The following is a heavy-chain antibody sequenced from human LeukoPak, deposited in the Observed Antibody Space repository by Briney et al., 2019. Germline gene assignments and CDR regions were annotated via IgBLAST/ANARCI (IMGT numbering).Heavy chain of an antibody. CDR3: ATFPPLQEMATMH. CDR1: GGTFSSYA. Sequence: ASVKVSCRASGGTFSSYAISWVRQAPGQGLEWMGWISAYNGNTNYAQKLQGRVTMTTDTSTSTAYMELRSLRSDDTAVYYCATFPPLQEMATMHWGQGTLVTVSS. CDR2: ISAYNGNT. V-gene: IGHV1-18*01. D-gene: IGHD5-24*01. J-gene: IGHJ4*02.